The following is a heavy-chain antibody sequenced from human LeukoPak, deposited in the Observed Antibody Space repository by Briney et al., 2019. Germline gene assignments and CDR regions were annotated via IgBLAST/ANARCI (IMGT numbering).Heavy chain of an antibody. J-gene: IGHJ4*02. CDR3: ARDRPRGYSSDNWFDY. Sequence: ASVKVSCKASGGTFSSYAISWVRQAPGQGLEWMGWISAYNGNTNYAQKLQGRVTMTTDTSTSTAYMELRSLRSDDTAVYYCARDRPRGYSSDNWFDYWGQGTLVTVSS. V-gene: IGHV1-18*01. CDR2: ISAYNGNT. CDR1: GGTFSSYA. D-gene: IGHD6-19*01.